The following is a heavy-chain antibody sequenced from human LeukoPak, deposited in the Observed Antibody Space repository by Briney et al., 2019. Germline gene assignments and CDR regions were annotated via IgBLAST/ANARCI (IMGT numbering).Heavy chain of an antibody. V-gene: IGHV3-7*01. D-gene: IGHD6-6*01. CDR2: IKQDGSTK. Sequence: PGGSLRLSCAASGFTFNNYWMSWVRQAPGKGLEWVANIKQDGSTKYYMDSVKGRFTISRDNAKNSLYLQMNSLRAEDTAVYYCARIGYSSSCFDYWGQGTLVTVSS. CDR1: GFTFNNYW. J-gene: IGHJ4*02. CDR3: ARIGYSSSCFDY.